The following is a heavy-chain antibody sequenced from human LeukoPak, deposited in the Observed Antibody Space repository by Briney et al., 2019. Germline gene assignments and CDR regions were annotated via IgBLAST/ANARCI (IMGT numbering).Heavy chain of an antibody. V-gene: IGHV1-2*04. Sequence: GASVKVSCKASGYTFTGYYMHWVRQAPGQGLEWMGWINPNSGGTNYAQKFQGWVTMTRDTSISTAYMELSRLRSDDTAVYYCARGTLLGLVLSPNNWFDPWGQGTLVTVSS. CDR2: INPNSGGT. CDR3: ARGTLLGLVLSPNNWFDP. D-gene: IGHD2-2*03. CDR1: GYTFTGYY. J-gene: IGHJ5*02.